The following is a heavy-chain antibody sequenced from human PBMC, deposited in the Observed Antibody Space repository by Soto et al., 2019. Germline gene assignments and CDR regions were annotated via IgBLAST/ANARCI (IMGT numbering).Heavy chain of an antibody. CDR3: AKDIGLVAAAGYYYYGMDV. CDR2: FSWDGGST. V-gene: IGHV3-43*01. Sequence: PGGSLRLSCAASGFTFDDYTMHWVRQAPGKGLEWVSLFSWDGGSTYYADSGKGRFTISRDNSKNSLYLQMNSLRTEDTALYYCAKDIGLVAAAGYYYYGMDVWGQGTTVTVSS. J-gene: IGHJ6*02. D-gene: IGHD6-13*01. CDR1: GFTFDDYT.